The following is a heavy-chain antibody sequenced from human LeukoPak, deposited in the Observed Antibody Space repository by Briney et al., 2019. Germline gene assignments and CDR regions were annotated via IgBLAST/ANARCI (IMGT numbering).Heavy chain of an antibody. CDR2: IYHSGST. CDR1: GYSISSGYY. J-gene: IGHJ4*02. D-gene: IGHD2-2*01. CDR3: ARARVPAADFDY. V-gene: IGHV4-38-2*01. Sequence: SETLSLTCAVSGYSISSGYYWGWIRQPPGKGLEWIGSIYHSGSTYYNPSLKSRVTISVDTSKNQFSLKLSSVAAADTAVYYCARARVPAADFDYWGQGTLVTVSS.